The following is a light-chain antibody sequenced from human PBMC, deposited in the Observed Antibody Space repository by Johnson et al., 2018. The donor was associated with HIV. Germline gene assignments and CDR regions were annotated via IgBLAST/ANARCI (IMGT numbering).Light chain of an antibody. CDR2: DNH. Sequence: QSVLTQPPSVSAAPGQKVTISCSASSSNIVNIYISWYQHLPGTAPKLLIYDNHKRPSWIPDRFSGSKSGTSATLGITGLQTGDEADYYCGTWDSRMSAYVFGSGTKVTVL. J-gene: IGLJ1*01. CDR3: GTWDSRMSAYV. CDR1: SSNIVNIY. V-gene: IGLV1-51*01.